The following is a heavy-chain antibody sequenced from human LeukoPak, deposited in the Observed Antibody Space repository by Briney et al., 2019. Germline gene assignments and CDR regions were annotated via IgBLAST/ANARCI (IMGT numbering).Heavy chain of an antibody. CDR2: IYSGGST. CDR3: AKDWYCSSTSCYRVYYYYYMDV. J-gene: IGHJ6*03. CDR1: GFTVSSNY. Sequence: PGGSLRLSCAASGFTVSSNYMSWVRQAPGKGLEWGSVIYSGGSTYYADSVKGRFTISRDNSKNTLYLQMNSLRAEDRAVYYCAKDWYCSSTSCYRVYYYYYMDVWGKGTTVTVSS. V-gene: IGHV3-53*01. D-gene: IGHD2-2*02.